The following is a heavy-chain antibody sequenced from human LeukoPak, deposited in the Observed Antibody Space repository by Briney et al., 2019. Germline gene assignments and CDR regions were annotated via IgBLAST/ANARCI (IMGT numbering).Heavy chain of an antibody. J-gene: IGHJ4*02. CDR1: AFTFSSHA. V-gene: IGHV3-23*01. CDR2: ISADGVRI. CDR3: VYYDSSGYYYGRLRY. D-gene: IGHD3-22*01. Sequence: PGGSLRLSCVASAFTFSSHAMSWVRQTPGKGLEWVSGISADGVRIHYVDSVEGRFTISRDNSKNTLYLHMNSLRAEDTAVYFCVYYDSSGYYYGRLRYWGQGTPVTVSS.